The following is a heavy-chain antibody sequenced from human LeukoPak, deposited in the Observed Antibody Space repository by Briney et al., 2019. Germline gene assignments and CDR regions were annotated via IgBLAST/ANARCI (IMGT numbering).Heavy chain of an antibody. CDR2: INHSGST. Sequence: SETLSLTCAVYGGSFSGYYWSWIRQPPGKGLEWIGEINHSGSTNYNPSLKIRVTISVDTSKNQFSLKLSSVTAADTAVYYCAGYCSSTSCPSGYFDYWGQGTLVTVSS. V-gene: IGHV4-34*01. CDR1: GGSFSGYY. D-gene: IGHD2-2*01. J-gene: IGHJ4*02. CDR3: AGYCSSTSCPSGYFDY.